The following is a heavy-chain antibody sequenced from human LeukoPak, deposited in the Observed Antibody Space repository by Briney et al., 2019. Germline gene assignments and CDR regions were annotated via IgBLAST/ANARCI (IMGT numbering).Heavy chain of an antibody. CDR3: ARVFRQWLVMYYYYYMDV. Sequence: ASVKVSCKASGYTFTSYDINWVRQATGQGLEWMGWMNPNSGNTGYAQKFQGRVTMTRNTSISTAYTELSSLRSEDTAVYYCARVFRQWLVMYYYYYMDVWGKGTTVTISS. D-gene: IGHD6-19*01. CDR2: MNPNSGNT. CDR1: GYTFTSYD. J-gene: IGHJ6*03. V-gene: IGHV1-8*01.